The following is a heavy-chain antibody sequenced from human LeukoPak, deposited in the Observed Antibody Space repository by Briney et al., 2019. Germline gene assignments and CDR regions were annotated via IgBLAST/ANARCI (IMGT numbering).Heavy chain of an antibody. V-gene: IGHV1-2*02. Sequence: ASVKVSCKASGYTFTGYYMHWVRQAPGQGLEWMGWINPNTGGTNYAQTFQARVTMTRDTTISTAYMELSRLTSDDTAVYYCASYPRYSSSPPFDYWGQGTLVTVSS. CDR1: GYTFTGYY. J-gene: IGHJ4*02. CDR3: ASYPRYSSSPPFDY. D-gene: IGHD6-6*01. CDR2: INPNTGGT.